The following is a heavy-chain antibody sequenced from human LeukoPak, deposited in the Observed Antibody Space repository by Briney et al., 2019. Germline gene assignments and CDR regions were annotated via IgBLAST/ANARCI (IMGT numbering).Heavy chain of an antibody. CDR3: ARLQSYCSGGSCYGYYYYYGMDV. CDR2: INHSGST. J-gene: IGHJ6*02. V-gene: IGHV4-34*01. D-gene: IGHD2-15*01. Sequence: PSETLSLTCAVYGGSFSGYYWSWICQPPGKGLEWIGEINHSGSTNYNPSLKSRVTISVDTSKNQFSLKLSSVTAADTAVYYCARLQSYCSGGSCYGYYYYYGMDVWGQGTTVTVSS. CDR1: GGSFSGYY.